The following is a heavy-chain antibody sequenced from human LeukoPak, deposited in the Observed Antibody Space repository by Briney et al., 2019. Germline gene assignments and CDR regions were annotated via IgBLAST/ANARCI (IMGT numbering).Heavy chain of an antibody. Sequence: GGSLRFSCAASGFTFSSYEMNWVRQAPGKGLEWVSYISSSGSTIYYADSVKGRFTISRDNAKNSLYLQMNSLRAEDTAVYYCASWGQIVVVAKLDYWGQGTLVTVSS. CDR1: GFTFSSYE. J-gene: IGHJ4*02. V-gene: IGHV3-48*03. D-gene: IGHD2-15*01. CDR2: ISSSGSTI. CDR3: ASWGQIVVVAKLDY.